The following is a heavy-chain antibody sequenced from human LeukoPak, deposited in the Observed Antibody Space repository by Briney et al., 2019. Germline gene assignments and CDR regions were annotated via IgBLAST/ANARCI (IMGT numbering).Heavy chain of an antibody. J-gene: IGHJ4*02. V-gene: IGHV4-30-2*01. CDR1: GGSISSGGYY. Sequence: SETLSLTCTVSGGSISSGGYYWSWIRQPPGKGLEWIGYIYHSGSTYYNPSLKSRVTISVDRSKNQFSLKLSSVTAADTAVYYCARSYYSDSSGYRLFDYWGQGTLVTVSS. CDR2: IYHSGST. CDR3: ARSYYSDSSGYRLFDY. D-gene: IGHD3-22*01.